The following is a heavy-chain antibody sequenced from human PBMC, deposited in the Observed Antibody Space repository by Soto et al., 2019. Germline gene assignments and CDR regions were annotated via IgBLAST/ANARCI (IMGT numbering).Heavy chain of an antibody. Sequence: SETLSLTCTVSAVSGASITSSHWWSWVRQPPEKGLEWIGEIHHSGSTNYNPSLKSRVTLSVDKSKNQFYLKMRSVTAADTALYYSARNVANSYASSPAGQFDHWGQGTLVTVSS. CDR1: GASITSSHW. CDR3: ARNVANSYASSPAGQFDH. CDR2: IHHSGST. J-gene: IGHJ4*02. D-gene: IGHD2-2*01. V-gene: IGHV4-4*02.